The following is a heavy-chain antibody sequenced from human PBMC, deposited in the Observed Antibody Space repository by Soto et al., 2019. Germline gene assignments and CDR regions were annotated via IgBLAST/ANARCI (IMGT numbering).Heavy chain of an antibody. Sequence: QVQLVQSGAEVKKPGSSVKVSCKASGDTFSSYAISWVRQAPGQGLEWMGGIIPIFGTANYAQKFQGRVKITGDRTKSNGYMELSSLRSEDTAVYYCARDGSGYRSRASPMDVWGQGTTVTVSS. CDR2: IIPIFGTA. CDR3: ARDGSGYRSRASPMDV. V-gene: IGHV1-69*01. J-gene: IGHJ6*02. CDR1: GDTFSSYA. D-gene: IGHD3-22*01.